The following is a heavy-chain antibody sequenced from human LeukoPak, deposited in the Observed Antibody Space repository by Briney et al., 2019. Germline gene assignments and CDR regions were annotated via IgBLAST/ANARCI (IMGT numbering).Heavy chain of an antibody. J-gene: IGHJ6*03. D-gene: IGHD6-19*01. CDR1: RFTFSSYW. CDR2: IKQDGSEK. Sequence: GGSLRLSCAASRFTFSSYWMNWVRQAPGKGLEWVANIKQDGSEKYYVDSVKGRFTISRDNAKNSLYLQMNSLRAEDTAVYYCARDRGYSSGWYVNSYYTDVWGKGTTVTISS. V-gene: IGHV3-7*01. CDR3: ARDRGYSSGWYVNSYYTDV.